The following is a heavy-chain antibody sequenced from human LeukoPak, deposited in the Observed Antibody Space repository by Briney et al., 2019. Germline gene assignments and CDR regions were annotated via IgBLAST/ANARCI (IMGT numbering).Heavy chain of an antibody. Sequence: GGSLRLSCAASGFTFSSYWMSWVRQAPGKGLEWVATTKHGGSEKYYVDSVKGRFTISRDNAKNSLYLQMNSLRAEDTAVYYCARKYYDFWSGYYSGLLDYWREGTLVGVSS. CDR2: TKHGGSEK. J-gene: IGHJ4*02. CDR3: ARKYYDFWSGYYSGLLDY. D-gene: IGHD3-3*01. CDR1: GFTFSSYW. V-gene: IGHV3-7*01.